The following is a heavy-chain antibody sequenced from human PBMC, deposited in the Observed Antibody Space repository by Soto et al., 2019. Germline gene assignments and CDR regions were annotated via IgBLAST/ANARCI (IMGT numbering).Heavy chain of an antibody. CDR3: ARGRNNWFDP. J-gene: IGHJ5*02. CDR2: IYYSGST. CDR1: GGSVSSGNYN. Sequence: ETLSLTCTVSGGSVSSGNYNWGWIRQPPGKGPEWIGYIYYSGSTRYNPSLKSRLTISVDTSKNHFSLTLTSVNAADTAVYYCARGRNNWFDPWGQGTLVTVSS. V-gene: IGHV4-61*03.